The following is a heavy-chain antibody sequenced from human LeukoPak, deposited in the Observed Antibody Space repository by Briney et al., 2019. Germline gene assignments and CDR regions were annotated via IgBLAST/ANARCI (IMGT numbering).Heavy chain of an antibody. Sequence: ASVKVSCKASGYTFTGYYMHWVRQAPGQGLEWMGWINPNSGGTNYAQKFQDRVTMTRDTSISTAYMELSRLRSDDTAVYYCAREGGERSGDAFDIWGQGTMVTVSS. CDR3: AREGGERSGDAFDI. CDR2: INPNSGGT. V-gene: IGHV1-2*02. D-gene: IGHD2-21*01. J-gene: IGHJ3*02. CDR1: GYTFTGYY.